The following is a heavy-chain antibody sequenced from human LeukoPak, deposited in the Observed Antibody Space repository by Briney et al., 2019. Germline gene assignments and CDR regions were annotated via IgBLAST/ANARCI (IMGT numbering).Heavy chain of an antibody. J-gene: IGHJ6*03. CDR2: ISYSGNT. D-gene: IGHD3-22*01. CDR1: AGSISSSDYY. CDR3: SRLTHSYYSDTSGYYPYYYMDV. V-gene: IGHV4-39*02. Sequence: SETLSLTCTVSAGSISSSDYYWGWIRQSPGKGLEWIGRISYSGNTYYNPSLKSRVTISVDTSKNHFSLRLSSVTVADTAVYYCSRLTHSYYSDTSGYYPYYYMDVWGEGTTVAVSS.